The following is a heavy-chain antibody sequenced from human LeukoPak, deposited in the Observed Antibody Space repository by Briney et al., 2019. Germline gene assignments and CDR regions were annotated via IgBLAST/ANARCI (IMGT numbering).Heavy chain of an antibody. Sequence: PSETLSLTCAVYGGSFSGYYWSWIRQPPGKGLEWIGEINHSGSTNYNPSLKSRVTISVDTSKNQFSLKLSSVTAADTAVYYCARALYGVDYWGQGTLVTVSS. D-gene: IGHD4-17*01. V-gene: IGHV4-34*01. CDR2: INHSGST. CDR1: GGSFSGYY. J-gene: IGHJ4*02. CDR3: ARALYGVDY.